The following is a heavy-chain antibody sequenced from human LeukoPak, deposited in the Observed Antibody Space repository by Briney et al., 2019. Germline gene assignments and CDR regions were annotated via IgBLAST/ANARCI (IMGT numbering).Heavy chain of an antibody. V-gene: IGHV1-69*06. CDR3: ARRYCSGGSCPNDY. CDR1: GYTFTGYY. CDR2: IIPIFGTA. Sequence: AASVKVSCKASGYTFTGYYMHWVRQAPGQGLEWMGGIIPIFGTANYAQKFQGRVTITADKSTSTAYMELSSLRSEDTAVYYCARRYCSGGSCPNDYWGQGTLVTVSS. J-gene: IGHJ4*02. D-gene: IGHD2-15*01.